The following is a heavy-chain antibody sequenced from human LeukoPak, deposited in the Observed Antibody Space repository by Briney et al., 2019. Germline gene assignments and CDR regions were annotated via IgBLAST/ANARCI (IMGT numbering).Heavy chain of an antibody. J-gene: IGHJ6*02. CDR3: ARDGWWLRDYYYYGMDV. CDR2: ISYDGSNK. V-gene: IGHV3-30-3*01. D-gene: IGHD5-12*01. Sequence: GRPLRLSCAASGFTFSSYAMHWVRQAPGKGLEWVAVISYDGSNKYYADSVKGRFTISRDNSKNTLYLQMNSLRAEDTAVYYCARDGWWLRDYYYYGMDVWGQGTTVTVSS. CDR1: GFTFSSYA.